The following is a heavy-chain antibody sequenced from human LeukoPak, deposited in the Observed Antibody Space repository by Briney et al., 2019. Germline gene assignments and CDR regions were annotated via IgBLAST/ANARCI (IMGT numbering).Heavy chain of an antibody. D-gene: IGHD4-17*01. V-gene: IGHV3-30*01. CDR2: ISYDGSNK. J-gene: IGHJ4*02. CDR3: ARGPSFYGDYADADY. Sequence: PGGSLRLSCAASGFTFSSYAMHWVRQAPGKGLEWVAVISYDGSNKYYADSAKGRFTISRDNSKNTLYLQMNSLRAEDTAVYYCARGPSFYGDYADADYWGQGTLVTVSS. CDR1: GFTFSSYA.